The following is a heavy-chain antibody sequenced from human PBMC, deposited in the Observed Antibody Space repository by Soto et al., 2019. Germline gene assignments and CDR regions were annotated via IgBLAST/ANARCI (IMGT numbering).Heavy chain of an antibody. V-gene: IGHV1-69*13. CDR1: GGTFSSYA. CDR2: IIPIFGTA. D-gene: IGHD5-12*01. J-gene: IGHJ4*02. CDR3: ARDSPIGSTFSGYDAIDY. Sequence: SVKVSCKASGGTFSSYAISWVRQAPGQGLEWMGGIIPIFGTANYAQKFQGRVTITADESTSTAYMELSSLRSEDTAVYYCARDSPIGSTFSGYDAIDYWGQGTLVTVSS.